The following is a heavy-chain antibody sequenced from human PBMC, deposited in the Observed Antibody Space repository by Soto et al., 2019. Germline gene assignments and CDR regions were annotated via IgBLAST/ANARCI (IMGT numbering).Heavy chain of an antibody. V-gene: IGHV4-61*08. J-gene: IGHJ4*02. CDR1: GESVSSRGYY. CDR3: ARTVRSYSWSYFDD. CDR2: IYRSGST. D-gene: IGHD4-4*01. Sequence: SETLSLTCSVSGESVSSRGYYWTWIRQHPGKGLEWLGYIYRSGSTKYNPSLKSRVSMSLDKSKNEFSLNLKSVTAADTAVYYCARTVRSYSWSYFDDWGQGTLVTVSS.